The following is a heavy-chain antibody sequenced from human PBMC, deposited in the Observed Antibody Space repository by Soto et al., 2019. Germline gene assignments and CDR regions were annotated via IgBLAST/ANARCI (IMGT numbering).Heavy chain of an antibody. J-gene: IGHJ3*02. Sequence: GSGPTLVNPTQTLTLTCTFSGFSLSTSGVGVGWIRQPPGKALEWLALIYWDDDKRYSPSLKSRLTITKDTSKNQVVLTMTNMDPVDTATYYCAHRLYDFWSGDPHAFDIWGQGTMVTVSS. V-gene: IGHV2-5*02. CDR3: AHRLYDFWSGDPHAFDI. CDR2: IYWDDDK. CDR1: GFSLSTSGVG. D-gene: IGHD3-3*01.